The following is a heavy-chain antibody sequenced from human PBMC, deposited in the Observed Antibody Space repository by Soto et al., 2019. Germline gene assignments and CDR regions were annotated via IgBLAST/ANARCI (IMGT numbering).Heavy chain of an antibody. D-gene: IGHD1-1*01. V-gene: IGHV3-30*18. J-gene: IGHJ4*02. CDR2: ISYDGTDK. Sequence: GGSLRLSCAASGFTFSNYGLHWVRQAPGKGLEWVALISYDGTDKYYADSVKGRFTISRDNSKNTLYLQMNSLRTEDTAGYYCAKGFGWNYLDYWGQGTLVTVPQ. CDR1: GFTFSNYG. CDR3: AKGFGWNYLDY.